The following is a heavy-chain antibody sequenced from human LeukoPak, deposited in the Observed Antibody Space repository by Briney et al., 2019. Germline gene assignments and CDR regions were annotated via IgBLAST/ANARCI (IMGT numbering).Heavy chain of an antibody. CDR2: IYYSGST. J-gene: IGHJ4*02. Sequence: NPSETLSLTCTVFGGSISSTSHYWGWIRQPPGKGLEWIGNIYYSGSTYYNPSLKSRVTISVDTSKNQFSLKLSSVTAADTAVYYCARRSPGVVFYYWGQGTLVTVSS. CDR1: GGSISSTSHY. V-gene: IGHV4-39*01. CDR3: ARRSPGVVFYY. D-gene: IGHD3-10*01.